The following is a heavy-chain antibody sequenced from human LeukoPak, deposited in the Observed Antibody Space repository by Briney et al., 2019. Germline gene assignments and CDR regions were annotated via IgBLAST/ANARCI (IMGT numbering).Heavy chain of an antibody. CDR2: ISSSTSTI. D-gene: IGHD1-7*01. J-gene: IGHJ4*02. Sequence: PGGSLRLSCAASGFTFSSYSMNWVRQAPGKGLEWVSYISSSTSTIYYADSVKGRFTISRDNAKNSLYLQMNSLRAEDTAVYYCARDLPQTGTTGALDYWGQGTLVTVSS. CDR3: ARDLPQTGTTGALDY. V-gene: IGHV3-48*04. CDR1: GFTFSSYS.